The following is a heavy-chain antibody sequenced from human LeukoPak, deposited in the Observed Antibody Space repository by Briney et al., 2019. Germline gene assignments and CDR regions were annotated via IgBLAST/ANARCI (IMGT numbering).Heavy chain of an antibody. CDR3: AKDGPLTRGLLDLAECFQH. J-gene: IGHJ1*01. Sequence: GGSLRLSCAASGFTFSSCAMSWVRQAPGKGLEWVSAISGSGGSTYYADSVKGRFTISRDNSKNTLYLQMNSLRAEDTAVYYCAKDGPLTRGLLDLAECFQHWGQGTLVTVSS. CDR1: GFTFSSCA. V-gene: IGHV3-23*01. CDR2: ISGSGGST. D-gene: IGHD2-15*01.